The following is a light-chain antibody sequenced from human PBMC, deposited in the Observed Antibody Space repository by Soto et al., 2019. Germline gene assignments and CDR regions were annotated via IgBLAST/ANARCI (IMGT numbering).Light chain of an antibody. J-gene: IGKJ1*01. V-gene: IGKV4-1*01. CDR2: WAS. CDR1: QSVLYSSDNKNY. CDR3: QQHYSSPPT. Sequence: DIVMTQSPDSLTVSLGERATINCKSSQSVLYSSDNKNYLAWYQQKPGQPPKLLIYWASTRESGVPDRFSGSGSGTEFTLTINSLQAEDVAVYYCQQHYSSPPTFGQGTKVEIK.